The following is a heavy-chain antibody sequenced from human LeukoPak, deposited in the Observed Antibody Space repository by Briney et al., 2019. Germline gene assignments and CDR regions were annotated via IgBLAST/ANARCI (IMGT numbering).Heavy chain of an antibody. Sequence: SETLSHTCAVYGGSFSGYYWSWIRQPPGKGLEWIGEINHSGSTNYNPSLKSRVTISVDTSKNQFSLKLSSVTAADTAVYYCARGRRQWLLNNWFDPWGQGTLVTVSS. J-gene: IGHJ5*02. CDR3: ARGRRQWLLNNWFDP. CDR2: INHSGST. V-gene: IGHV4-34*01. D-gene: IGHD6-19*01. CDR1: GGSFSGYY.